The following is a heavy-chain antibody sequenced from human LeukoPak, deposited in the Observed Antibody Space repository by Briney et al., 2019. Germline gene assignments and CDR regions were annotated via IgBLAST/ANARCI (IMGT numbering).Heavy chain of an antibody. V-gene: IGHV3-21*01. CDR1: GFTFSSYS. J-gene: IGHJ4*02. CDR2: ISSSSSYI. Sequence: GGSLRLSCAASGFTFSSYSMNWVRQAPGKGLEWVSSISSSSSYIYYADSVKGRFTISRDNAKNSLYLQMNSLRAEGTAVYYCARNYYGSGSYQYWGQGTLVTVSS. CDR3: ARNYYGSGSYQY. D-gene: IGHD3-10*01.